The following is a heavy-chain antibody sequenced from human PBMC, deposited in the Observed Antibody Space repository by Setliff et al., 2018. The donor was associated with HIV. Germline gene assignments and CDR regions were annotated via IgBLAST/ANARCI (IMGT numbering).Heavy chain of an antibody. D-gene: IGHD3-22*01. J-gene: IGHJ4*02. CDR1: GGSISSHC. Sequence: SETLSLTCTVSGGSISSHCWSWIRQSPGKALEWIGYIYASGSIIYNPSLKSRVSISVDTSKKQFSLKLSSVSAADTAVYYCARAADYHDSSGYWAPPRYFDYWGQGTLVTVSS. CDR2: IYASGSI. V-gene: IGHV4-59*11. CDR3: ARAADYHDSSGYWAPPRYFDY.